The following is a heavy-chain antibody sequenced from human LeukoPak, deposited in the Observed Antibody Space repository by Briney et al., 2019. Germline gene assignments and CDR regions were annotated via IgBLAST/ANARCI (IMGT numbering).Heavy chain of an antibody. D-gene: IGHD5-18*01. V-gene: IGHV4-38-2*01. J-gene: IGHJ6*03. Sequence: SETLSLTCAVSGYSISSGYHWGWIRQPPGKGLEWIGCIFDSGSTYYNPSLKSRVTISVDTSKKQFSLKLSSVTAADTAVYFCARVDTGYYYMDVWGKGTTVTVSS. CDR2: IFDSGST. CDR1: GYSISSGYH. CDR3: ARVDTGYYYMDV.